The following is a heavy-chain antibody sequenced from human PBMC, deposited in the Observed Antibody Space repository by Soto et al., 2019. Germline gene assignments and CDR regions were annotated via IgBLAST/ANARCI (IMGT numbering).Heavy chain of an antibody. V-gene: IGHV1-69*06. J-gene: IGHJ5*02. CDR2: IIPIFGTT. D-gene: IGHD3-22*01. CDR3: ARERTASGYYTNWIDP. CDR1: GGTFGSDA. Sequence: QVHLMQSGAEVKKPGSSVKVSCKASGGTFGSDAITWVRQAPGQGLEWVGRIIPIFGTTNYAQNLQGRVTISADKSTLSSYIELHSLTSNDTALYSGARERTASGYYTNWIDPWGEGTQVTVYS.